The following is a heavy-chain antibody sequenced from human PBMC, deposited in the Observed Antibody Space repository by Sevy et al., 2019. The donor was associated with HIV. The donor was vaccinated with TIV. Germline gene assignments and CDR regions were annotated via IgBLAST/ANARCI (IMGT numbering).Heavy chain of an antibody. D-gene: IGHD5-18*01. CDR1: GFPVSSNY. J-gene: IGHJ4*02. V-gene: IGHV3-66*01. Sequence: GALRLSCAASGFPVSSNYMSWVRQAPGKGLEWVSVIYSDGSTYHADSVKGRFTISRDNSKNTLYLQMNSLRVEDTAVYYCARGKSGYGYGLDYWGQGTLVTVSS. CDR2: IYSDGST. CDR3: ARGKSGYGYGLDY.